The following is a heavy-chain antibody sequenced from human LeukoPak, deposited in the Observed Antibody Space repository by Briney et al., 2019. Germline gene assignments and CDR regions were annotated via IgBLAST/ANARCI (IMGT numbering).Heavy chain of an antibody. V-gene: IGHV1-2*02. Sequence: GASVKVSCKASGYTLTGYYMHWVRQAPGQGLEWMGWINPNSGGTNYAQKFQGRVTMTRDTSISTAYMELSRLRSDDTAVYYCARDRPLYSSGWYVKYYYYYMDVWGKGTTVTVSS. CDR3: ARDRPLYSSGWYVKYYYYYMDV. D-gene: IGHD6-19*01. CDR2: INPNSGGT. J-gene: IGHJ6*03. CDR1: GYTLTGYY.